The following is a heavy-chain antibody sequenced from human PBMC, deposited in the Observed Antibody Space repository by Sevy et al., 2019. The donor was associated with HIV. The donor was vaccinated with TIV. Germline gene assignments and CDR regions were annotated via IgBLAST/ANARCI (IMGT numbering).Heavy chain of an antibody. CDR2: ISRSGSRT. V-gene: IGHV3-23*01. J-gene: IGHJ3*02. Sequence: GGSLRLSCAASGFTFSSYGMSWVRQAPGKGLEWVSAISRSGSRTYYADSVKGRFTISRDNAKNTLYLQMNSLRAEDTAVHYCAKEGVRPYDSSCYYAGPYAFHIWGQGTMVTVSS. CDR1: GFTFSSYG. CDR3: AKEGVRPYDSSCYYAGPYAFHI. D-gene: IGHD3-22*01.